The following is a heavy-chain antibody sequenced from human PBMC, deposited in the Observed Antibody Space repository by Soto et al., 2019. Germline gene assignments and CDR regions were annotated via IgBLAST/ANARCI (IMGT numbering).Heavy chain of an antibody. CDR2: MNPNGGNT. CDR3: ARVRSSGWFDP. CDR1: GYTFPSDD. J-gene: IGHJ5*02. V-gene: IGHV1-8*01. Sequence: QVQLVQSGAEVKKPGASVKVSCKASGYTFPSDDINWVRQATGQGREWMGWMNPNGGNTGFAQKFQGRVTMTRNTSISTAYMELSSLRSEDTAVYYCARVRSSGWFDPWGQGTLVTVSS. D-gene: IGHD6-25*01.